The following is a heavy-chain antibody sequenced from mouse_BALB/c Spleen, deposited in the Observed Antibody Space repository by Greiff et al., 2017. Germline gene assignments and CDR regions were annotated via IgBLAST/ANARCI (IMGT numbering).Heavy chain of an antibody. J-gene: IGHJ1*01. V-gene: IGHV1-80*01. D-gene: IGHD2-10*01. CDR1: GYAFSSYW. Sequence: VQLQQSGAELVRPGSSVKISCKASGYAFSSYWMNWVKQRPGQGLEWIGQIYPGDGDTNYNGKFKGKATLTADKSSSTAYMQLSSLTSEDSAVYFCSSSYYGNYVYFDVWGAGTTVTVSS. CDR3: SSSYYGNYVYFDV. CDR2: IYPGDGDT.